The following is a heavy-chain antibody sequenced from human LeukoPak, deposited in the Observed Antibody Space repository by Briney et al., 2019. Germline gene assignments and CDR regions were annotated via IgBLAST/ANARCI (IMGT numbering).Heavy chain of an antibody. CDR1: GFTFSSYG. V-gene: IGHV3-30*02. J-gene: IGHJ4*02. CDR2: IRYDGSNK. D-gene: IGHD3-16*02. CDR3: AKDAGGVIVTLDY. Sequence: GGSLRLSCAASGFTFSSYGMHWVRQAPGKGLEWVAFIRYDGSNKYYADSVKGRFTIPRDNSKNTLYLQMNSLRAEDTAVYYCAKDAGGVIVTLDYWGQGTLVTVSP.